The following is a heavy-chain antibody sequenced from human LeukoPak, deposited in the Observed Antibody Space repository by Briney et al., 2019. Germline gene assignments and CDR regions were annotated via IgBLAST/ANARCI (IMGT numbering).Heavy chain of an antibody. D-gene: IGHD3-10*01. CDR1: GFTFSNCG. V-gene: IGHV3-23*01. CDR3: AKRGPVYSASPGNYFDY. Sequence: GGSLGLSCAASGFTFSNCGMTWVRQAPGKGLEWVSSISGSDDGTYYADSVKGRFTISRDNSKNTLYLQMNSLRAEDTAVYYCAKRGPVYSASPGNYFDYWGQGTLDTVSS. J-gene: IGHJ4*02. CDR2: ISGSDDGT.